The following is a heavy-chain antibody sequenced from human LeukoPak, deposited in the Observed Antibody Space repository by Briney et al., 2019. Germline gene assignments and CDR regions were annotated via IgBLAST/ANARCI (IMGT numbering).Heavy chain of an antibody. J-gene: IGHJ6*02. V-gene: IGHV4-59*08. CDR1: GGSFSGYY. CDR3: ARHAPPGAAAGTGDYYYYYGMDV. Sequence: PSETLSLTCAVYGGSFSGYYWSWIRQPPGKGLEWIGYIYYSGSTNYNPSLKSRVTISVDTSKNQFSLKLSSVTAADTAVYYCARHAPPGAAAGTGDYYYYYGMDVWGQGTTVTVSS. CDR2: IYYSGST. D-gene: IGHD6-13*01.